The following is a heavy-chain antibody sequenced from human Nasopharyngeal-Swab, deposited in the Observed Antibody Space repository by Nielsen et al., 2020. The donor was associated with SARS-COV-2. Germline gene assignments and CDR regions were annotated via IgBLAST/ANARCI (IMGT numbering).Heavy chain of an antibody. Sequence: VRQAPGKGLEWVSYISSSRSTIYYADSVKGRFTISRDNAKNSLYLQMNSLRAEDTAVYYCARALHIYYYDSSGYFGDAFDIWGQGTMVTVSS. J-gene: IGHJ3*02. CDR2: ISSSRSTI. V-gene: IGHV3-48*01. CDR3: ARALHIYYYDSSGYFGDAFDI. D-gene: IGHD3-22*01.